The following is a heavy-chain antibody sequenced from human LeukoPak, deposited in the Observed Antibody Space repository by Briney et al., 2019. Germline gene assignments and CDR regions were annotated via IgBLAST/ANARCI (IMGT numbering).Heavy chain of an antibody. Sequence: GGSLRLSCAASGFTFSRYSMNWVRQAPGKGLEWVSSISSGSSYMYYADSVKGRFTISRDNAKNTLFLQMNSLRAEDTAVYYCAHGAMYQLDYWGQGTLVTVSS. CDR1: GFTFSRYS. CDR2: ISSGSSYM. CDR3: AHGAMYQLDY. J-gene: IGHJ4*02. V-gene: IGHV3-21*04. D-gene: IGHD2-2*01.